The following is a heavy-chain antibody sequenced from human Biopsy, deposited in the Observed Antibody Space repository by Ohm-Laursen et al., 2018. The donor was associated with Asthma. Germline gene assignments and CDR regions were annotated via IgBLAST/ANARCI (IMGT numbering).Heavy chain of an antibody. CDR2: ISWNSGSI. CDR1: GFTFSSYS. Sequence: SLRLSCTASGFTFSSYSMNWVRQAPGKGLEWVSGISWNSGSIGYADSVKGRFTISRDNAKNSLYLQMNSLRAEDTALYYCAKGEWELLEANFDYWGQGTLVTVSP. D-gene: IGHD1-26*01. V-gene: IGHV3-9*01. CDR3: AKGEWELLEANFDY. J-gene: IGHJ4*02.